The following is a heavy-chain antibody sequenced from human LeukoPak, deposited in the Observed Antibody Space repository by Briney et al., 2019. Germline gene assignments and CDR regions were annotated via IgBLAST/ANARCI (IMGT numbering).Heavy chain of an antibody. CDR3: ARSSPYDSSGYLLFDY. J-gene: IGHJ4*02. V-gene: IGHV4-4*02. CDR1: GGSISSSNW. CDR2: IYHSGST. Sequence: SETLSLTCAVSGGSISSSNWWSWVRQPPGKGLEWIGEIYHSGSTNYNPSLKSRVTISVDKSKNQFSLKLSSVTAADTAVYYCARSSPYDSSGYLLFDYWGQGTLVTVSS. D-gene: IGHD3-22*01.